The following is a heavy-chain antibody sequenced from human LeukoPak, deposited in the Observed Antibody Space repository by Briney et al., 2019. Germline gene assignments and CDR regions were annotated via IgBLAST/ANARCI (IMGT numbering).Heavy chain of an antibody. CDR3: AKDMRPVAVAEVDY. J-gene: IGHJ4*02. CDR1: GFTFDDYA. CDR2: ISWNSGSI. V-gene: IGHV3-9*01. Sequence: PGRSLRLSCAVSGFTFDDYAMHWVRQAPGKGLEWVSGISWNSGSIGYADSVKGRFTISRDNAKNSLYLQMNSLRAVDTALYYCAKDMRPVAVAEVDYWGQGTLVTVSS. D-gene: IGHD6-19*01.